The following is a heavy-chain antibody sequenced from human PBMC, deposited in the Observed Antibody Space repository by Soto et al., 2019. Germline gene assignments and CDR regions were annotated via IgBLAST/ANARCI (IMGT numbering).Heavy chain of an antibody. J-gene: IGHJ4*02. CDR2: ITDTGGDA. CDR1: GLTFGSRA. CDR3: ARGSTDSYPGSRILDF. V-gene: IGHV3-23*01. D-gene: IGHD3-10*01. Sequence: LRLSCVASGLTFGSRAMSWVRQAPGKGLQWVSTITDTGGDAKYADSVRGRFVISRDNSKKTLYLQMTSLTAEDSAMYFCARGSTDSYPGSRILDFWGRGTLVTVSS.